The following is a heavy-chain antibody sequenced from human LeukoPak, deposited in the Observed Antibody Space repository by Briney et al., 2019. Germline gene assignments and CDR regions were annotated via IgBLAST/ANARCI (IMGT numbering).Heavy chain of an antibody. CDR2: IYTSGST. Sequence: SETLSLTCTVSGGSISSYYWSWIRQPAGKGLEWIGRIYTSGSTNYNPSLKSRVTMSVDTSKNQFSLKLSSVTAADTAVYYCARGRSVAAAGTFDPWGQGTLVTVSS. CDR1: GGSISSYY. J-gene: IGHJ5*02. V-gene: IGHV4-4*07. D-gene: IGHD6-13*01. CDR3: ARGRSVAAAGTFDP.